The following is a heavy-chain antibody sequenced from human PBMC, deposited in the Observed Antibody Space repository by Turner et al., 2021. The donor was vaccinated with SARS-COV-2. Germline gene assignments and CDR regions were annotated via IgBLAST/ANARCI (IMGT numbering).Heavy chain of an antibody. V-gene: IGHV1-69*06. J-gene: IGHJ4*02. CDR2: IIPIFGTA. CDR1: GGTFSSYA. CDR3: ARCTSYGDYGNYSDY. Sequence: VQLVQSGAAVKKPGSSVKVSCKASGGTFSSYAISWVRQATGQGLELMGGIIPIFGTANYAQKFQGRVTITADKSPCTAYMELSSLRSEDTAVYYCARCTSYGDYGNYSDYWGQGTLVTVSS. D-gene: IGHD4-17*01.